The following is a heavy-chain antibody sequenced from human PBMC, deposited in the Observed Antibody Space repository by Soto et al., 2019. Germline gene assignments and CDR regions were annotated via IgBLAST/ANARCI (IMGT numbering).Heavy chain of an antibody. CDR3: ARGFGELPLYYYYGMDV. V-gene: IGHV1-69*13. CDR2: IIPIFGTA. Sequence: SVKVSCKASGGTFSSYAISWVRQAPGQGLEWMGGIIPIFGTANYAQKFQGRVTITADESTSTAYMELSSLRSEDTAVYYCARGFGELPLYYYYGMDVWGQGTTVTVSS. D-gene: IGHD3-10*01. J-gene: IGHJ6*02. CDR1: GGTFSSYA.